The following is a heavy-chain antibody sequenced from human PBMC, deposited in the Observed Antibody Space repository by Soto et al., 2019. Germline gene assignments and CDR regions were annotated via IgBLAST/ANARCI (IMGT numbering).Heavy chain of an antibody. J-gene: IGHJ6*02. V-gene: IGHV3-48*03. Sequence: GGSLRLSCAASGFTFSSYEMNWVRQAPGKGLEWISFISTSVSTIYYADSVRGRFTISRDNAKNSLYLQMNSLRAEDTAVYYCERDRTDFRSGYRHYYYGTDVRGQGPTGTVSS. CDR1: GFTFSSYE. CDR3: ERDRTDFRSGYRHYYYGTDV. CDR2: ISTSVSTI. D-gene: IGHD3-3*01.